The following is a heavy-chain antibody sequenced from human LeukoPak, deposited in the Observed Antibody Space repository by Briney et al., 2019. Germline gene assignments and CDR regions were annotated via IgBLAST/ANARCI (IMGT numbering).Heavy chain of an antibody. V-gene: IGHV3-23*01. Sequence: GRSLRLSCAASGFTFRSYAVTWVRQAPGKGLEWVSTISDSGVSTHYADSVKGRFTISRDNSKNTLYLQMNSLRAEDTAVYYCARPPYGGVDYWGQGTLVTVSS. CDR2: ISDSGVST. CDR1: GFTFRSYA. D-gene: IGHD4-23*01. J-gene: IGHJ4*02. CDR3: ARPPYGGVDY.